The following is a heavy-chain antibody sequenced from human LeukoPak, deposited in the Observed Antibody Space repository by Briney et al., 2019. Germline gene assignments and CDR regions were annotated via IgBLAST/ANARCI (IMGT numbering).Heavy chain of an antibody. CDR2: ISGRGGDT. CDR1: GFTFGNYA. J-gene: IGHJ3*02. Sequence: GGSLRLSCVGSGFTFGNYAMNWVRQAPGKGLEWVAAISGRGGDTFYADSVKGRFTISRDNSKNTLYLQMNSLRAEDTAVYYCAKDEVPAAISPDAFDIWGQGTMVTVSS. V-gene: IGHV3-23*01. CDR3: AKDEVPAAISPDAFDI. D-gene: IGHD2-2*01.